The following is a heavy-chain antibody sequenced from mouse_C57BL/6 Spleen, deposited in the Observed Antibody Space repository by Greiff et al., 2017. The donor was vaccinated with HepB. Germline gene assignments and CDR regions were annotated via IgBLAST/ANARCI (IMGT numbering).Heavy chain of an antibody. V-gene: IGHV1-69*01. CDR1: GYTFTSYW. CDR3: ARSGTSDY. CDR2: IDPSDSYT. J-gene: IGHJ2*01. Sequence: VQLQQPGAELVMPGASVKLSCKASGYTFTSYWMHWVKQRPGQGLEWIGEIDPSDSYTNYNQKFKGKSTLTVDKSSSTAYMQLSSLTSEDSAVYYCARSGTSDYWGQGTTLTVSS. D-gene: IGHD2-14*01.